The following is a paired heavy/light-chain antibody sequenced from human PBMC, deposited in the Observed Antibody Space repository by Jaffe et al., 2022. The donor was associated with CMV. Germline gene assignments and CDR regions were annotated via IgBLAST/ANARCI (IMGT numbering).Heavy chain of an antibody. CDR2: ININGGAS. D-gene: IGHD3-22*01. V-gene: IGHV1-2*02. CDR3: ARGPSPSRHGFYYPPDN. CDR1: GYTFSAYY. J-gene: IGHJ4*02. Sequence: QVQLVQSGAEVKKPGASVKVSCKASGYTFSAYYIHWVRQAPGQGLEWLGWININGGASNSIQKIQGRVTMTRDTSISVAYLELSSLTSDDSAVYYCARGPSPSRHGFYYPPDNWGQGTLVIVSS.
Light chain of an antibody. V-gene: IGKV1-33*01. CDR2: DAS. CDR3: QQYDEVPLT. J-gene: IGKJ4*01. CDR1: QDISTF. Sequence: DIQMTQSPSSLSASVGDRVTITCQASQDISTFLSWFQQKPGKAPQLLIFDASDLETGVPSRFSRSGSGTDFTFTINSLQPEDIATYYCQQYDEVPLTFGGGTKVEI.